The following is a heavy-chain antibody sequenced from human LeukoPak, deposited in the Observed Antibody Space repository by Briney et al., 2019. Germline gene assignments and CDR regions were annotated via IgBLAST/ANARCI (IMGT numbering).Heavy chain of an antibody. CDR2: FSGSGASA. CDR3: AKDLRGYNYGQLDY. D-gene: IGHD5-18*01. J-gene: IGHJ4*02. V-gene: IGHV3-23*01. CDR1: GFTFSTFA. Sequence: GGSLRLSCAASGFTFSTFAMSWVRQAPGTGLEWVSCFSGSGASAYYADSVKGRFTVSRDNSKNTLFLQMNSLRAEDTAVYYCAKDLRGYNYGQLDYWGQGTLVTVSS.